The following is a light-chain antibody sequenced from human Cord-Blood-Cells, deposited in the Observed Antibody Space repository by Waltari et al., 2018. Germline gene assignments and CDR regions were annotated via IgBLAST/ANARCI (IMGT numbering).Light chain of an antibody. CDR1: SRDVGGYNY. CDR2: EVS. V-gene: IGLV2-14*01. J-gene: IGLJ2*01. Sequence: QSALTQPASVSGYPGQSITISCPGNSRDVGGYNYVSWYQKHPGKAPKLMIYEVSNRPSGVSNRFSGYKSSNTASLTISGLQAEDEADYYCSSYTGSSAVVFGGGTKLTV. CDR3: SSYTGSSAVV.